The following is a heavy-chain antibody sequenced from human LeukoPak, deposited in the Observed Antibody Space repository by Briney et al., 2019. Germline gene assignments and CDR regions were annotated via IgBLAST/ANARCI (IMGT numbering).Heavy chain of an antibody. Sequence: ASVKVSCKASGYTFTSYGMRWVRQAPGQGLEWMGWVSAYNGNTNYAQKLQGRVTMTTDTSTSTAYMELRSLRSDDTAVYYCASGAQTSSAYYYYYYCMDVWGKGTTVTVSS. CDR3: ASGAQTSSAYYYYYYCMDV. J-gene: IGHJ6*03. V-gene: IGHV1-18*01. D-gene: IGHD4/OR15-4a*01. CDR2: VSAYNGNT. CDR1: GYTFTSYG.